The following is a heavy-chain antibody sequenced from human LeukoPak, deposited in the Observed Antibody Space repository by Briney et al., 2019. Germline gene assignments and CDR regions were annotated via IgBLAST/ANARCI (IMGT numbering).Heavy chain of an antibody. D-gene: IGHD3-3*01. CDR2: IYTSGST. CDR1: GGSISSYY. V-gene: IGHV4-4*07. J-gene: IGHJ6*03. CDR3: ARELFLYYDFWSGYYGGDYYYYYMDV. Sequence: SETLSLTCTVSGGSISSYYWSWIRQPAGKGLEWIGRIYTSGSTNYNPSLKSRATMSVDTSKNQFSLKLSSVTAADTAVYYCARELFLYYDFWSGYYGGDYYYYYMDVWGKGTTVTVSS.